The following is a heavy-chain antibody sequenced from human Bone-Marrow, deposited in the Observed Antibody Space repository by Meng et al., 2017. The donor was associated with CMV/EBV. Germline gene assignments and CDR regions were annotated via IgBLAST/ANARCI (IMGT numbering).Heavy chain of an antibody. CDR3: ARGGEGPMGITNDAFDI. J-gene: IGHJ3*02. D-gene: IGHD3-22*01. CDR2: IYYSGST. Sequence: GSLRLSCTVSGGSISSYYWSWIRQPPGKGLEWIGYIYYSGSTNYNPSPKSRVTISVDTSKNQFSLKLSSVTAADTAVYYCARGGEGPMGITNDAFDIWGQGTMVTVSS. V-gene: IGHV4-59*12. CDR1: GGSISSYY.